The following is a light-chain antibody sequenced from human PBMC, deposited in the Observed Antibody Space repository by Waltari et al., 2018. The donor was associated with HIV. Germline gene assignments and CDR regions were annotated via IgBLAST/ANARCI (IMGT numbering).Light chain of an antibody. CDR2: HSS. Sequence: DILLTQSPATLSLSPGGPATVSCRASHNVDDKLAWYQQKPGHSPRPLIYHSSVRAAGVPTRFGGAGSATNFTLTITSLQSEDFALYFCQQYHHWPPLTFGGGSRVELK. V-gene: IGKV3D-15*01. CDR3: QQYHHWPPLT. J-gene: IGKJ4*01. CDR1: HNVDDK.